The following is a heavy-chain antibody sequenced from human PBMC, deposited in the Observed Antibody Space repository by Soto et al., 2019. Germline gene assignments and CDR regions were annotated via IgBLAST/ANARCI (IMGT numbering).Heavy chain of an antibody. CDR2: IYYNGNT. Sequence: SETLSLTCTVSGGSVSSGIYYWTWIRQPPGKGLEWIGYIYYNGNTNYNPSLKSRVTISVDTSKNQFSLKLNSVTAADTAVYYCARGGYSYGTMDVWGQGTTVTVSS. CDR1: GGSVSSGIYY. D-gene: IGHD5-18*01. CDR3: ARGGYSYGTMDV. J-gene: IGHJ6*02. V-gene: IGHV4-61*01.